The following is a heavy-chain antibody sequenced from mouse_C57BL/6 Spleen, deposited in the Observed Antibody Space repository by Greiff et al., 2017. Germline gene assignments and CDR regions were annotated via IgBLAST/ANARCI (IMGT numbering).Heavy chain of an antibody. Sequence: QVQLKQSGAELARPGASVKLSCKASGYTFTSYGISWVKQRTGQGLAWIGEIYPRSGNTYYNEKFKGQATLTADKSSSTAYMELRSLTAEDSAVNIWAKGYYGSYYFDCWGQSTTLTVSS. J-gene: IGHJ2*01. V-gene: IGHV1-81*01. CDR1: GYTFTSYG. D-gene: IGHD1-2*01. CDR3: AKGYYGSYYFDC. CDR2: IYPRSGNT.